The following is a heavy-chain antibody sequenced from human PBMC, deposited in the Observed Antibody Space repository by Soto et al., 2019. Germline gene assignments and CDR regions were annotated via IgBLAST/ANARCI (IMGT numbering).Heavy chain of an antibody. Sequence: GASVKVSCKASGYTFTGYDMHWVRQAPGQRLEWMGWINAGNGNTKYSQKSQGRVTITRDTSASTAYMELSSLRSEDTAVYYCARAVAVPADFDYWGPGTLVTVSS. J-gene: IGHJ4*02. CDR3: ARAVAVPADFDY. CDR2: INAGNGNT. CDR1: GYTFTGYD. D-gene: IGHD6-19*01. V-gene: IGHV1-3*01.